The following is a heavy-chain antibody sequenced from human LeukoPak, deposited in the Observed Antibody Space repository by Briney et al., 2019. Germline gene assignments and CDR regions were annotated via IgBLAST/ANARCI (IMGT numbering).Heavy chain of an antibody. CDR1: GGSISSGGYY. D-gene: IGHD6-13*01. CDR2: IYYSGST. Sequence: SETLSLTCTVSGGSISSGGYYWGWIRQHPGKGLEWIGYIYYSGSTYYNPSLKSRVTISVDTSKNQFSLKLSSVTAADTAVYYCARDRSSSWPYYYYYYGMDVWGQGTTVTVSS. J-gene: IGHJ6*02. CDR3: ARDRSSSWPYYYYYYGMDV. V-gene: IGHV4-31*03.